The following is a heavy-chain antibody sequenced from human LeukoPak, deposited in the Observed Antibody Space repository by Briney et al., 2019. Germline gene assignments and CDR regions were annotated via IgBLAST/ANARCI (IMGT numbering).Heavy chain of an antibody. CDR2: IWYDGSNK. J-gene: IGHJ6*02. Sequence: GGSLRLSCAASGFTFSSYGMHWVRQAPGKGLEWVAVIWYDGSNKYYADSVKGRFTISRDNSKNTLYLQMNSLRAEDTAVYYCARDLWARVKGMDVWGQGTTVTVSS. D-gene: IGHD2-21*01. CDR3: ARDLWARVKGMDV. CDR1: GFTFSSYG. V-gene: IGHV3-33*08.